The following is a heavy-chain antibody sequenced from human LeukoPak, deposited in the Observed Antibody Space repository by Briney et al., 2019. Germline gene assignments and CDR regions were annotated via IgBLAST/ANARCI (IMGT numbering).Heavy chain of an antibody. Sequence: GGSLRLSCAASGFTVSSNYMSWVRQAPGKGLEWVSVISSSGITYSADSVKGRFTISRDNAKNSLYLQMNSLRAEDTAVYYCARDFYTSWGQGTTVTVSS. J-gene: IGHJ6*02. V-gene: IGHV3-66*01. CDR2: ISSSGIT. CDR1: GFTVSSNY. D-gene: IGHD2/OR15-2a*01. CDR3: ARDFYTS.